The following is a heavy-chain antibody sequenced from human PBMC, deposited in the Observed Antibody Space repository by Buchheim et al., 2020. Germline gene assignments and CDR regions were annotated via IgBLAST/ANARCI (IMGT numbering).Heavy chain of an antibody. CDR1: GGSISSYY. J-gene: IGHJ6*02. Sequence: QVQLQESGPGLVKPSETLSLTCTVSGGSISSYYWSWIRQPPGKGLEWIGYIYYSGSTNYNPSLKSRVTISVDTSKNQFPLKLSSVTAADTAVYYCARHTSYYDILTGPQNYYYYGMDVWGQGTT. D-gene: IGHD3-9*01. CDR2: IYYSGST. V-gene: IGHV4-59*08. CDR3: ARHTSYYDILTGPQNYYYYGMDV.